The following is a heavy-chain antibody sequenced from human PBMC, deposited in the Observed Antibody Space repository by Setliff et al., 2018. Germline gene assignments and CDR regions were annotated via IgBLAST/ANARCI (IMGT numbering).Heavy chain of an antibody. V-gene: IGHV4-61*02. Sequence: SETLSLTCTVSGGSISSMSYYWGWIRQPAGKKLEWIGRIHASGSLDYNPSFKSRVTISRDTSTNQFSLKLGSVTAADTAVYYCARERYFDWFFEDWGHGTPVTVSS. CDR3: ARERYFDWFFED. D-gene: IGHD3-9*01. J-gene: IGHJ4*01. CDR2: IHASGSL. CDR1: GGSISSMSYY.